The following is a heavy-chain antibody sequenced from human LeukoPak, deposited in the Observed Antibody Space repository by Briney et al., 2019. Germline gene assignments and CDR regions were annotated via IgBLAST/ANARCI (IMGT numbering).Heavy chain of an antibody. V-gene: IGHV1-2*02. CDR1: GYTFTGYY. CDR2: INPNSGGT. J-gene: IGHJ6*03. D-gene: IGHD2-15*01. Sequence: ASVKVSCKASGYTFTGYYVHWVRQAPGQGLEWMGWINPNSGGTNYAQKFQGRVTMTRDTSISTAYMELSRLRSDDTAVYYCARDRGVDYCSGGSCSHYYYYMDVWGKGTTVTISS. CDR3: ARDRGVDYCSGGSCSHYYYYMDV.